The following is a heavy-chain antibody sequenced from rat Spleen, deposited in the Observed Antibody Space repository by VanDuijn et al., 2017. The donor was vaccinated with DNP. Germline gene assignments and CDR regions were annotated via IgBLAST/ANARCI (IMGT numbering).Heavy chain of an antibody. CDR3: TTAYYAAPRGFAY. CDR1: GFTFSDYN. CDR2: ISYDGSST. Sequence: EVQLVESGGGLVQPGRSLKLSCAASGFTFSDYNMAWVRQAPKKGLEWVATISYDGSSTYYRDSVKGRFTISRDNAKSTLYLQMDSLRSEDTATYYCTTAYYAAPRGFAYWGQGTLVTVSS. D-gene: IGHD3-1*01. V-gene: IGHV5-7*01. J-gene: IGHJ3*01.